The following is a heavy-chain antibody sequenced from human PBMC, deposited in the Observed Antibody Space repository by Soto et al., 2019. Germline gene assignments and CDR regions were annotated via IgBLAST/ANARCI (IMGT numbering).Heavy chain of an antibody. CDR1: GYTFTSYD. D-gene: IGHD3-3*01. V-gene: IGHV1-8*01. CDR2: MNPNSGNT. Sequence: ASVKVSCKASGYTFTSYDINWVRQATGQGLEWMGWMNPNSGNTGYAQKFQGRVTMTRNTSISTANMELSSLRSEDTAVYYCARADFSYYDFWSGYYFWFDPWGQGTLVTVSS. CDR3: ARADFSYYDFWSGYYFWFDP. J-gene: IGHJ5*02.